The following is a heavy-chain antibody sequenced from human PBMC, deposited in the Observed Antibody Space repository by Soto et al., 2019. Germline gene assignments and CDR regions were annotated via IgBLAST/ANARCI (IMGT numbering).Heavy chain of an antibody. Sequence: PSESLALTCGVSGHSISNGYYWGWFRQPPGKGLEWIGSIYHSGSTHYNASLKSRVTISVDTSKNHFSLKLNSVTAADTAVYYCARADSDYYDNSGYPLDWGQGTMVTVSS. V-gene: IGHV4-38-2*01. CDR2: IYHSGST. J-gene: IGHJ4*02. CDR3: ARADSDYYDNSGYPLD. D-gene: IGHD3-22*01. CDR1: GHSISNGYY.